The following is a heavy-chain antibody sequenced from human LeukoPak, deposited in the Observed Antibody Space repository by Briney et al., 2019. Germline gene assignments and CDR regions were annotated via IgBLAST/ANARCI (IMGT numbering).Heavy chain of an antibody. D-gene: IGHD1-26*01. Sequence: PSQTLSLTCTVSGGSISSGSYYWGWIRQPPGEGLEWIASTSSGGHTFYNPSLKSRVTISIDTSKNQFSLKLASVTAADTAIYYCARDQRSLYDFWGQGSLVTVSS. CDR3: ARDQRSLYDF. V-gene: IGHV4-39*07. J-gene: IGHJ4*02. CDR2: TSSGGHT. CDR1: GGSISSGSYY.